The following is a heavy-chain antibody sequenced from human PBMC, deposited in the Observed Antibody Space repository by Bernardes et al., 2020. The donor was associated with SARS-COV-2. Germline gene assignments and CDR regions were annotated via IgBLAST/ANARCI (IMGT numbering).Heavy chain of an antibody. J-gene: IGHJ5*02. CDR3: ATLDVNWFDP. CDR1: GFTFDDYA. V-gene: IGHV3-9*01. CDR2: ISWNSGSI. D-gene: IGHD3-3*01. Sequence: GGSLRLSCAASGFTFDDYAMHWVRQAPGKGLEWVSGISWNSGSIGYADSVKGRFTISRDNAKNSLYLQMNSLRAEDTALYYCATLDVNWFDPWGQGTLVTVSS.